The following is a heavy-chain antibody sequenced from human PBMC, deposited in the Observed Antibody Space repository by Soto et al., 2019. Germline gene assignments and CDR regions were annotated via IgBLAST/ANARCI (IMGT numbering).Heavy chain of an antibody. D-gene: IGHD4-4*01. V-gene: IGHV1-69*13. CDR1: GGTFSSYA. CDR2: IIPIFGTA. J-gene: IGHJ4*02. CDR3: AAYSNYEGSPFDY. Sequence: GASVKVSCKASGGTFSSYAISWVRQARGQGLEWMGGIIPIFGTANYAQKFQDRVTITADESTSTAYMELSSLRSEDTAVYYCAAYSNYEGSPFDYWGQGTLVTVSS.